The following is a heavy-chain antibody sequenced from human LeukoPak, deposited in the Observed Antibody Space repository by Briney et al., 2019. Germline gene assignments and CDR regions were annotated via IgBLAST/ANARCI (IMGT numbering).Heavy chain of an antibody. CDR3: ARGDRNYYDNRPRYFDY. Sequence: SETLSLTCAVSGVSISSGGFSWSWIRQPPGKGLEWIGYIYHGGVTYYNPSLRSRVTISMDRSKNHFSLKLTSETAADTAVYYCARGDRNYYDNRPRYFDYWGQGTLVTVSS. V-gene: IGHV4-30-2*01. D-gene: IGHD3-22*01. CDR1: GVSISSGGFS. CDR2: IYHGGVT. J-gene: IGHJ4*02.